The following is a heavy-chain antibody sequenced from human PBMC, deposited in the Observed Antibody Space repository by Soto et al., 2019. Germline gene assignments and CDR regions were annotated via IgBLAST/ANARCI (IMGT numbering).Heavy chain of an antibody. CDR1: DFTFSNAW. Sequence: VGPLRLSCTASDFTFSNAWMNWVLKTPLKLLEFVGRIKSKTDGGTTDYAAPVKGRFTISRDDSKNTLYLQMNSLKTEDTAVYYCTTRFRGYSGYDNYYYYGMDVWGQGTTVTVSS. CDR3: TTRFRGYSGYDNYYYYGMDV. J-gene: IGHJ6*02. D-gene: IGHD5-12*01. V-gene: IGHV3-15*07. CDR2: IKSKTDGGTT.